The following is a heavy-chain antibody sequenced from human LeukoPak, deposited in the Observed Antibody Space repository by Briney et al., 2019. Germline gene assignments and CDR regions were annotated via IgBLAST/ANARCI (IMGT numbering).Heavy chain of an antibody. CDR1: GFTFGSYA. J-gene: IGHJ4*02. V-gene: IGHV3-23*01. CDR2: ISTNGGST. CDR3: SVIHRYYDGSGYWVQ. D-gene: IGHD3-22*01. Sequence: GGSLRLSCEASGFTFGSYAMSWVRQAPGKGLEWVSGISTNGGSTSYADSVKGRLTISRDNPRNMLYMEMNSLRAEDTAVYYCSVIHRYYDGSGYWVQWGQGTLVTVSS.